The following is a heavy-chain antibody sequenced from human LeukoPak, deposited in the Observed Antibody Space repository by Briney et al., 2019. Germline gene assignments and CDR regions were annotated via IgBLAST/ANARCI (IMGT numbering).Heavy chain of an antibody. D-gene: IGHD3-22*01. CDR2: INPNSGGT. V-gene: IGHV1-2*02. J-gene: IGHJ4*02. CDR3: ATGGGSSGYPEY. Sequence: ASVNVSCKTSGYTFTGYYIHWVRQAPGQGLEWMGWINPNSGGTNYQQRFQGRVTVTRDTSINTVYMELNSLRSDDTAVYYCATGGGSSGYPEYWGQGSLITVSS. CDR1: GYTFTGYY.